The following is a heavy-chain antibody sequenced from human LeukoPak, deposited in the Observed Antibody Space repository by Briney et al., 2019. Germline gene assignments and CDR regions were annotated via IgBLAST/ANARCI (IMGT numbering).Heavy chain of an antibody. J-gene: IGHJ4*02. CDR2: INSDGSST. CDR1: GFTFTNAW. V-gene: IGHV3-74*01. Sequence: PGGSLRLSCAASGFTFTNAWMTWVRQAPGKGLVWVSRINSDGSSTSYADSVKGRFTISRDNAKNTLYLQMNSLRAEDTAVYYCARDTVIPYSQVGTTKDWGQGTLVTVSS. D-gene: IGHD1-26*01. CDR3: ARDTVIPYSQVGTTKD.